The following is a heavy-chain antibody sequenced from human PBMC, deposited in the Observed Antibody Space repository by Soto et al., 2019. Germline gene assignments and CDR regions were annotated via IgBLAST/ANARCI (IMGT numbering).Heavy chain of an antibody. D-gene: IGHD6-6*01. J-gene: IGHJ4*01. V-gene: IGHV1-18*01. Sequence: QVQLVQSGAEVKKPGASVKVSCKASGYTFTNYGINWVRQAPGQGLEWLGWVSAYNGERRYAQRVQARVIMTTDTSTTTAYMELXSLRSDDTAVYYCSRGTSIPASGDYWGQGTLVTVSS. CDR3: SRGTSIPASGDY. CDR2: VSAYNGER. CDR1: GYTFTNYG.